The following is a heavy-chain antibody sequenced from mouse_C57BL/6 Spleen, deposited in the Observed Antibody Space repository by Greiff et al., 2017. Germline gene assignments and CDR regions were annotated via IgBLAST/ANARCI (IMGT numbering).Heavy chain of an antibody. CDR2: IHPNSGST. D-gene: IGHD2-4*01. Sequence: QVQLQQPGAELVKPGASVKLSCKASGYTFTSYWMHWVKQRPGQGLEWIGMIHPNSGSTNYNEKFKSKATLTVDKSSSTAYMQLSSLTSEDSAVYYCANIYYDYDTVDYWGQGTTLTVAS. CDR1: GYTFTSYW. J-gene: IGHJ2*01. V-gene: IGHV1-64*01. CDR3: ANIYYDYDTVDY.